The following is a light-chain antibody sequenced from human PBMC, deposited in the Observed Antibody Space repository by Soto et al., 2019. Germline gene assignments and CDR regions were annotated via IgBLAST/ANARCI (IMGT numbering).Light chain of an antibody. J-gene: IGKJ1*01. CDR3: QQFYMGWT. V-gene: IGKV1-5*01. CDR2: DVS. Sequence: DIQMTQSPSTLSSSVGDTVTITCRASQSVRGALAWYQHQPGRATKVLIYDVSRLETGVPSRFSGFGSGTEFTLAISRLQPDDFGTYYCQQFYMGWTFGPGTRVDLK. CDR1: QSVRGA.